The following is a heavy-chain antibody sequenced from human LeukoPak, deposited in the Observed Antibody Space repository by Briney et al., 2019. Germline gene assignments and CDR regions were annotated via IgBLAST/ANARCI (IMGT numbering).Heavy chain of an antibody. J-gene: IGHJ4*02. Sequence: ASVKVSCKASGYTFISYGISWVRQAPGQALEWMEWISDYNGNTNYAQKLKGRVTMTTDTSTSTAYMKLRSLRPDDPAVYYCARFYSGSYSYFDYWGQGTLVTVSS. CDR1: GYTFISYG. CDR2: ISDYNGNT. CDR3: ARFYSGSYSYFDY. V-gene: IGHV1-18*01. D-gene: IGHD1-26*01.